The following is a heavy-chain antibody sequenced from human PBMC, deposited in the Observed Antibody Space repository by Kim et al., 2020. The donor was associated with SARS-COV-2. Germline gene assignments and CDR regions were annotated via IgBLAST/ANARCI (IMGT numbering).Heavy chain of an antibody. Sequence: SETLSLTCTVSGGSISSRSYYWGWIRQPPGKGLEWIGSIYDNGSTYYNPSLKSRVTISVDTSKNQFSLKLSSVTAADTAVYYCARHLRWGVVVVTPYYFDDWGQGTLVTVSS. J-gene: IGHJ4*02. CDR3: ARHLRWGVVVVTPYYFDD. CDR2: IYDNGST. V-gene: IGHV4-39*01. CDR1: GGSISSRSYY. D-gene: IGHD2-21*02.